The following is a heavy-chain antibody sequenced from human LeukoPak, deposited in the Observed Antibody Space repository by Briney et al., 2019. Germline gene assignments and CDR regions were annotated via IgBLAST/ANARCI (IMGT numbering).Heavy chain of an antibody. Sequence: PGGSLRLSCAASEFTFSSYSMSWVRQAPGKGLEWVSYISSSRSTIYYADSVKGRFTISRDNAKNSLYLQMTSLRAEDTAVYYCAKDQVWIVVGSFDYWGQGTLVTVSS. CDR2: ISSSRSTI. D-gene: IGHD3-22*01. V-gene: IGHV3-48*01. J-gene: IGHJ4*02. CDR1: EFTFSSYS. CDR3: AKDQVWIVVGSFDY.